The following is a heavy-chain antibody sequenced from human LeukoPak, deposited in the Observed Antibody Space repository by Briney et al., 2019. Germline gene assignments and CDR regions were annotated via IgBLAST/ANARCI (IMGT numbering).Heavy chain of an antibody. CDR2: IYSSGST. J-gene: IGHJ5*01. Sequence: SETLSLTCTVSGDSISSSTYYWGWLRQPPGKGLEWIGSIYSSGSTYHNPSLKSRVTISVDTSKNQFSLQLISVTAADTAVYYCARHRGPAGPDSWGQGTLVTVSS. D-gene: IGHD3-10*01. CDR3: ARHRGPAGPDS. CDR1: GDSISSSTYY. V-gene: IGHV4-39*01.